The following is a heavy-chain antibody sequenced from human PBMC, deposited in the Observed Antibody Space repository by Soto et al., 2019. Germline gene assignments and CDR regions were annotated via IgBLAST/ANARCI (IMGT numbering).Heavy chain of an antibody. Sequence: SVKVSCKASGYTFTSYVISWVRQAPGQGLEWMGWIIAYFGKANYAQKFQGRVTITADESTSTAYMELSSLRSEDTAVYYCARDPRGIAAAGTHYFDYWGQGTLVTVSS. CDR1: GYTFTSYV. V-gene: IGHV1-69*13. CDR3: ARDPRGIAAAGTHYFDY. D-gene: IGHD6-13*01. J-gene: IGHJ4*02. CDR2: IIAYFGKA.